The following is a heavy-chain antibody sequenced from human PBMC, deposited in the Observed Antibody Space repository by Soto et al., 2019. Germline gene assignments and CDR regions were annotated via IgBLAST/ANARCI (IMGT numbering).Heavy chain of an antibody. Sequence: QVQLVQSGAEVKKPGSSVKVSCKASGGTFSSYAISWVRQAPGQGLEWLGGIIPIFGTANYAQKFQGRVTITAEESTSTAYMELSSLRSEDTAVYYCVRRTGGVVVAATSYAFDISGQGTMGTVSS. V-gene: IGHV1-69*12. J-gene: IGHJ3*02. D-gene: IGHD2-15*01. CDR1: GGTFSSYA. CDR2: IIPIFGTA. CDR3: VRRTGGVVVAATSYAFDI.